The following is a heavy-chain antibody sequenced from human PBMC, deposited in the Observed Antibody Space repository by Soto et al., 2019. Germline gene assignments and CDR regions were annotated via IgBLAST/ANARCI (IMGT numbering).Heavy chain of an antibody. CDR3: AKIHRCSPVF. J-gene: IGHJ4*02. CDR1: GFSVSSDY. D-gene: IGHD2-8*01. CDR2: VYSGGNT. Sequence: GGSLRLSCAGSGFSVSSDYMTWVRQAPGQGLEWVSVVYSGGNTYYAGSVKGRFTISRDNSKNTVYLQMSSLRVEDTAVYYCAKIHRCSPVFWGQGTLVTVSS. V-gene: IGHV3-66*01.